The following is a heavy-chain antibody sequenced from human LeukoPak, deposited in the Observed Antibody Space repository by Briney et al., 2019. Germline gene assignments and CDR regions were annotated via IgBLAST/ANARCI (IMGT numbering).Heavy chain of an antibody. CDR1: GFVFSDYG. CDR2: IRFDGSNH. D-gene: IGHD1-26*01. V-gene: IGHV3-30*02. J-gene: IGHJ4*02. Sequence: GGSLRLSCAASGFVFSDYGMHWVRQAPGKGLEWVASIRFDGSNHNYVDSVKGRFTISRDNAKNSLYLQMNSLRAEDTAVYYCARVGEEGATNDYWGQGTLVTVSS. CDR3: ARVGEEGATNDY.